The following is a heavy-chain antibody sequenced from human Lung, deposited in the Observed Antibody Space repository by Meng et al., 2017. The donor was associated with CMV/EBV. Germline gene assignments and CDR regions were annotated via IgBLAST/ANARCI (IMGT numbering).Heavy chain of an antibody. Sequence: GGSLRLSXAASGFTFSSYAMHWVRQAPGKGLEWVAVISYDGSNKYYADSVKGRFTISRDNSKNTLYLQMNSLRAEDTAVYYCARDQGRGYSYGQAYYYGMDVWGQGTTVTVSS. CDR1: GFTFSSYA. J-gene: IGHJ6*02. CDR2: ISYDGSNK. D-gene: IGHD5-18*01. CDR3: ARDQGRGYSYGQAYYYGMDV. V-gene: IGHV3-30*04.